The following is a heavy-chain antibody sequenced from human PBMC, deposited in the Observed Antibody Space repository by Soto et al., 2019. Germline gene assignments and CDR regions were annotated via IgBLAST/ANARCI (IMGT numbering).Heavy chain of an antibody. Sequence: QVQLVESGGGVVRPGRSLRLSCEASGFAFSNYAMHWVRQTPGRGLEWVAVISSDGSNQYYPDSLRGRFTISRDNSKNTLYLEMDSLRPDDTGVYFCAKDGESHLVVMIAATGLDSWGQGTLVTVSS. CDR2: ISSDGSNQ. V-gene: IGHV3-30*18. CDR1: GFAFSNYA. J-gene: IGHJ4*02. CDR3: AKDGESHLVVMIAATGLDS. D-gene: IGHD2-21*01.